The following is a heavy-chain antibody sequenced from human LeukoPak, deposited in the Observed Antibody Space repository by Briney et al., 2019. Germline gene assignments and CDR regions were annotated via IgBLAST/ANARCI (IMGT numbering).Heavy chain of an antibody. CDR3: ARDWGSDACRVRGIDY. Sequence: GGSLRLSCAASGFTFSSYIINWVRQAPGKGLEWVASISGGSAYIYYADSVKGRFTISRDNAKNSLYLQMNSLRAEDTAVYYCARDWGSDACRVRGIDYWGEGTLVTVSS. D-gene: IGHD3-16*01. CDR1: GFTFSSYI. CDR2: ISGGSAYI. V-gene: IGHV3-21*01. J-gene: IGHJ4*02.